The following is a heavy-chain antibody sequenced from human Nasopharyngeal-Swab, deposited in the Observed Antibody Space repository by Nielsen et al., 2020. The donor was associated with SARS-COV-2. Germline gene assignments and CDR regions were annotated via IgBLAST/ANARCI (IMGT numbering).Heavy chain of an antibody. D-gene: IGHD6-13*01. CDR2: IGSSGSTI. V-gene: IGHV3-48*03. Sequence: GESLKISCAASGFTFSSYEMNWVRQAPGKGLEWVSYIGSSGSTIYYADSVKGRFTISRDNAKNSLYLQMNSLRAEDTAVYYCARDGSSSSWYETGAFDIWGQGTMVTVSS. J-gene: IGHJ3*02. CDR1: GFTFSSYE. CDR3: ARDGSSSSWYETGAFDI.